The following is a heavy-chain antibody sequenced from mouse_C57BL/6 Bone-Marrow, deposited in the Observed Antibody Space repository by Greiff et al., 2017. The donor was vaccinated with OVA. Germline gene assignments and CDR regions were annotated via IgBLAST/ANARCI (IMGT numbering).Heavy chain of an antibody. Sequence: VQLQQSGPELAKPGASVKIPCKASGYTFTDYNMDWVKQSHGKSLEWIGDINSNNGGTIYNQKFKGKATLTVDKSSSKAYMGLRSLTSEDTAVYYCARGGYYDYDGGAWFAYWGQGTLVTVSA. CDR2: INSNNGGT. CDR1: GYTFTDYN. V-gene: IGHV1-18*01. D-gene: IGHD2-4*01. J-gene: IGHJ3*01. CDR3: ARGGYYDYDGGAWFAY.